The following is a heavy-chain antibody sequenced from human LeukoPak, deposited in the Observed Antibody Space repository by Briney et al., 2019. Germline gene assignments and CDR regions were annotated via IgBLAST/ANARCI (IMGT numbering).Heavy chain of an antibody. CDR1: GFTFTSSA. D-gene: IGHD3-3*01. CDR3: AAEVVYDLTPSKGFDP. CDR2: IVVGSGNT. Sequence: GTSVKVSCKASGFTFTSSAMQWVRQARGQRLEWIGWIVVGSGNTNYAQKFQERVTITRDMSTSTAYMELSSLRSEDTAVYYCAAEVVYDLTPSKGFDPWGQGTLVTVSS. J-gene: IGHJ5*02. V-gene: IGHV1-58*02.